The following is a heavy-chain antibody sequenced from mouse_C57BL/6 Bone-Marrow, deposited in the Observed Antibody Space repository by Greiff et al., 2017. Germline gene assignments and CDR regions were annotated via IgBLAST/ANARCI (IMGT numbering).Heavy chain of an antibody. V-gene: IGHV1-9*01. CDR2: ILPGIGSP. CDR1: GYTFTGTW. Sequence: VQLQQSGAELMKPGASVKFSCTATGYTFTGTWIEWVKQRPGHGLEWIGEILPGIGSPNYNEKFKGKATFTAETSANTAYMQLSSLTTEDSAIYYGAREDYDYARCAYWGQGTLVTVTA. D-gene: IGHD2-4*01. J-gene: IGHJ3*01. CDR3: AREDYDYARCAY.